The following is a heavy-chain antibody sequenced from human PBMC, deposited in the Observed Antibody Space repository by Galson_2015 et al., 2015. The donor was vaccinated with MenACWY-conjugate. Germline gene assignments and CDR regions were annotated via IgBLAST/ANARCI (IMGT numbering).Heavy chain of an antibody. J-gene: IGHJ5*01. CDR3: AALRGIQLWLLWFDS. CDR1: GFSLSTSGVG. D-gene: IGHD5-18*01. V-gene: IGHV2-5*02. CDR2: IYWDDDK. Sequence: PALVKPTQTLTLTCTFSGFSLSTSGVGVGWIRQPPGKALEWLALIYWDDDKRYSPSLKSRLTITKDTSENQVVLTMTKMDPVDTATYYCAALRGIQLWLLWFDSWGQGTLVTVSS.